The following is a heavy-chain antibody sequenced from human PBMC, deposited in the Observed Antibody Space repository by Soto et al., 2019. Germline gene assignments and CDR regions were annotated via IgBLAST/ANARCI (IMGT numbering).Heavy chain of an antibody. CDR2: SSDSGTFT. Sequence: QVHLVESGGGLVKPGGSLRLSCAASGFTFSDYYMSWIRQAPGKGLEWLSYSSDSGTFTRYADSVKGRFSISRDNAKNSLYLQINSLRGEDTALYYCARSGDNYNLLDYWGQGTPVTVSS. CDR3: ARSGDNYNLLDY. D-gene: IGHD1-1*01. CDR1: GFTFSDYY. V-gene: IGHV3-11*06. J-gene: IGHJ4*02.